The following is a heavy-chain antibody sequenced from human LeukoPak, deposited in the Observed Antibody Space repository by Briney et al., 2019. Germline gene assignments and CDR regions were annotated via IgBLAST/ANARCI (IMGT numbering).Heavy chain of an antibody. Sequence: GGSLRLSCAASGFTFSSYGMHWVRQAPGKGLEWVAFIRYDGSNKYYADSVKGRFTISRDNSKNTLYLQMNSLRAEDTAVYYCAKDRGRDYGDYGGFDPWGQGTLVTVSS. CDR2: IRYDGSNK. CDR3: AKDRGRDYGDYGGFDP. CDR1: GFTFSSYG. D-gene: IGHD4-17*01. J-gene: IGHJ5*02. V-gene: IGHV3-30*02.